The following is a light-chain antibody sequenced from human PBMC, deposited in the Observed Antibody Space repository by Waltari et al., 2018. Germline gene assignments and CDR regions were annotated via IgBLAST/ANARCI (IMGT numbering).Light chain of an antibody. CDR2: GKS. V-gene: IGLV3-19*01. J-gene: IGLJ2*01. CDR3: SARDTSDDHLVV. Sequence: SSELTQDPAVSVALGQTVRLTFQGASPRKYVAGGYQQKPGQAPILFLSGKSNRPPGIPERFSSSNSGNTASLTVSGAQPEDDAEYYCSARDTSDDHLVVFGGGTRLTVL. CDR1: SPRKYV.